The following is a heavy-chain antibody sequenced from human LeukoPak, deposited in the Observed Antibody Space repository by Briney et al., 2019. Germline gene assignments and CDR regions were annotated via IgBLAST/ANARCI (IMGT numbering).Heavy chain of an antibody. CDR2: IRSKRDNYAA. V-gene: IGHV3-73*01. CDR1: GFSFSGST. J-gene: IGHJ5*02. Sequence: GVSLRLSCATSGFSFSGSTMHWVRQAPGKGLEWLGHIRSKRDNYAAVYAASVEGRFTISRDDSKSTAYLQMNSLKIEDTALYHCTRLRGGSPDLIIVPGANKLKWYDPWGQGTLVTVFS. D-gene: IGHD2-2*01. CDR3: TRLRGGSPDLIIVPGANKLKWYDP.